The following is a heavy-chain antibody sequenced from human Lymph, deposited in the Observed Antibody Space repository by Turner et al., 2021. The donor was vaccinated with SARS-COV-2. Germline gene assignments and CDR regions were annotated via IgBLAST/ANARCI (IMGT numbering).Heavy chain of an antibody. CDR3: ARDSSGSGTLDY. CDR1: GFTFNNYP. Sequence: QVQLVESGGGVVKPGRSLRHNCAASGFTFNNYPMHWVRQAPGKGLEWVAFISYDGSNKYYADSVKGRFTISRYNSKNTLYLQMNSLRAEDTAVYYCARDSSGSGTLDYWGQGTLVTVSS. V-gene: IGHV3-30-3*01. D-gene: IGHD3-10*01. J-gene: IGHJ4*02. CDR2: ISYDGSNK.